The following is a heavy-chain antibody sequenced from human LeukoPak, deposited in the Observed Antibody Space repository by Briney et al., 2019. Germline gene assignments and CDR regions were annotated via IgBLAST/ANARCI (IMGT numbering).Heavy chain of an antibody. Sequence: ASVKVSCKASGYTCTGYYMHWVRQAPGPGLEWMGWINPNSGGTNYAQKFQGRVTMTRDTSISTAYMEVSRLRSEDTAVYYCARGVAYSSGWYGVWGQGTLVTVSS. CDR2: INPNSGGT. J-gene: IGHJ4*02. D-gene: IGHD6-19*01. V-gene: IGHV1-2*02. CDR3: ARGVAYSSGWYGV. CDR1: GYTCTGYY.